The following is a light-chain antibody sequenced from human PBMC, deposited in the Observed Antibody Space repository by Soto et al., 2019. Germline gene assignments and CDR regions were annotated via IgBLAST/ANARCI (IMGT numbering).Light chain of an antibody. CDR2: GAS. Sequence: EIVMTQSPATLSVSPGERATLSCRASQSVSSNLAWYQQKPGQAPRLLIYGASTRATGSPARFSGSGSGTEFTLTISSLQSEDVAVYYCQQYNNWPSTFGQGTKVEIK. J-gene: IGKJ1*01. CDR1: QSVSSN. V-gene: IGKV3-15*01. CDR3: QQYNNWPST.